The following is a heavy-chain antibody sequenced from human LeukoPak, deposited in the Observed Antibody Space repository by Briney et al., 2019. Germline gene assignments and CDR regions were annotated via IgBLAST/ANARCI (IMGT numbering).Heavy chain of an antibody. J-gene: IGHJ4*02. CDR3: AKVLDFWSGPFDY. V-gene: IGHV3-30*18. CDR1: GFTFSDHY. D-gene: IGHD3-3*01. CDR2: ISYDGSNK. Sequence: GGSLRLSCAVSGFTFSDHYMGWIRQAPGKGLEWVAVISYDGSNKYYADSVKGRFTISRDNSKNTLYLQMNSLRAEDTAVYYCAKVLDFWSGPFDYWGQGTLVTVSP.